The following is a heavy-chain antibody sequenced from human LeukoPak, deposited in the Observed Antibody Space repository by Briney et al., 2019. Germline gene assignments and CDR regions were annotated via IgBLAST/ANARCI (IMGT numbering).Heavy chain of an antibody. V-gene: IGHV5-51*01. CDR1: GYSFTSYW. D-gene: IGHD1-26*01. Sequence: GESLQISCKGSGYSFTSYWIGWVRQLPGKGLEWMGIIYPGDSDTRYSPSFQGQVTISADKSISTAYLQWSSLKASDTAMYYCARQRHGGSYYKVDYYYYMDVWGKGTTVTVSS. CDR3: ARQRHGGSYYKVDYYYYMDV. CDR2: IYPGDSDT. J-gene: IGHJ6*03.